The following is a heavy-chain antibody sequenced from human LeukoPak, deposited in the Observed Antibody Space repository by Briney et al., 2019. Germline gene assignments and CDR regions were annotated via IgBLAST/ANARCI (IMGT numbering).Heavy chain of an antibody. V-gene: IGHV3-21*01. CDR2: ISSTSIYK. CDR3: ARDPRIYCTNGICRDDYFDN. D-gene: IGHD2-8*01. CDR1: GFTFSSYS. J-gene: IGHJ4*02. Sequence: GGSLRLSCAASGFTFSSYSMNWARQAPGKGLEWVSSISSTSIYKYYADSVKVRFTISRDNAKDSLFLQTNSLRAEDTAIYYCARDPRIYCTNGICRDDYFDNWGQGTLVTVSS.